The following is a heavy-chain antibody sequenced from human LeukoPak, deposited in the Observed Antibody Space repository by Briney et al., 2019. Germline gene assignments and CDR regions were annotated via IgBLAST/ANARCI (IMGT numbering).Heavy chain of an antibody. Sequence: SETLSLTCTVPGGSVSSDSYYWSWIRQPPGKGLEWIGYIYYSGSTNYNPSLKSRVTISVDTSKNQFSLKLSSVTAADTAVYYCASQFSYGDYMDYWGQGTLVTVSS. D-gene: IGHD4-17*01. J-gene: IGHJ4*02. CDR1: GGSVSSDSYY. V-gene: IGHV4-61*01. CDR2: IYYSGST. CDR3: ASQFSYGDYMDY.